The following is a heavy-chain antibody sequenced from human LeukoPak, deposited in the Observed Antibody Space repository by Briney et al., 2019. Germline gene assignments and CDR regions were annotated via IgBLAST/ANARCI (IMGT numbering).Heavy chain of an antibody. V-gene: IGHV4-59*01. CDR1: GFTFSSYA. Sequence: PGGSLRLSCAASGFTFSSYAMSWIRQPPGKGLEWIGYIYYSGSTNYNPSLKSRVTISVDTSKNQFPLKLSSVTAADTAVYYCARDGTDSNHNYYYYYMDVWGKGTTVTVSS. D-gene: IGHD4-11*01. J-gene: IGHJ6*03. CDR2: IYYSGST. CDR3: ARDGTDSNHNYYYYYMDV.